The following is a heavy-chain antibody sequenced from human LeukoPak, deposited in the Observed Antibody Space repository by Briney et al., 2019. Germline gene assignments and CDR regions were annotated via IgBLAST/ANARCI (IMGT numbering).Heavy chain of an antibody. CDR3: ARRGGGVAGTFDY. Sequence: GGTLRLSWAASGFTFSSFGMSWVRQAPGKGLEGVSFISSSSSYINYGDSVKGRFTISRDNAKNSLYLQMNSPRAEDTAVYYCARRGGGVAGTFDYWGQGTLVTVSS. CDR2: ISSSSSYI. D-gene: IGHD6-19*01. J-gene: IGHJ4*02. V-gene: IGHV3-21*01. CDR1: GFTFSSFG.